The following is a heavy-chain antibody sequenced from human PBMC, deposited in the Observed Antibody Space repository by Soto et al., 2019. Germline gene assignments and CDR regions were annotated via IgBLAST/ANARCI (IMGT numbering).Heavy chain of an antibody. D-gene: IGHD2-15*01. J-gene: IGHJ5*02. CDR2: MNPNSGNT. V-gene: IGHV1-8*01. CDR3: ARIQRVRHCSGGSCYLRKFDP. Sequence: QVQLVQSGAEVKKPGASVKVSCKASGYTFTSYDINWVRQATGQGLECMGWMNPNSGNTGYAQKFQGRVTMTRNTSLSTPYMELSSQRSEDTAVYYCARIQRVRHCSGGSCYLRKFDPWGQGTLVTVSS. CDR1: GYTFTSYD.